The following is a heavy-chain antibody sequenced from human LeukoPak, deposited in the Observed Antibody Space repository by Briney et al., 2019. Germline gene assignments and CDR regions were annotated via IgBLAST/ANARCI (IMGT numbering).Heavy chain of an antibody. Sequence: EGSLRLSCAASGFTFGSYWMSWVRQAPGKGLEWVANIKQDGSEKYYVDSVKGRFTISRDNAENSLSLQMNSLRAEDTAVYYCASAGGDSRSPLPFYYWGQGTLVTVSS. V-gene: IGHV3-7*03. CDR2: IKQDGSEK. D-gene: IGHD6-6*01. J-gene: IGHJ4*02. CDR1: GFTFGSYW. CDR3: ASAGGDSRSPLPFYY.